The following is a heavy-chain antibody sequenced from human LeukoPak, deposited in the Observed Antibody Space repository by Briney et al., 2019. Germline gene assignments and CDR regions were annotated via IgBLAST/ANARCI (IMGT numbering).Heavy chain of an antibody. D-gene: IGHD3-10*01. Sequence: GGSLRLSCAASGFTFTSHAMNWVRQAPGKGLGWVSGITGSGDGTYYADSVKGRFTVSRDNSKNTLYLQMNSLRADDTAVYYCAKPSHYSYDAFDFWGQGTMVTVSS. J-gene: IGHJ3*01. V-gene: IGHV3-23*01. CDR2: ITGSGDGT. CDR3: AKPSHYSYDAFDF. CDR1: GFTFTSHA.